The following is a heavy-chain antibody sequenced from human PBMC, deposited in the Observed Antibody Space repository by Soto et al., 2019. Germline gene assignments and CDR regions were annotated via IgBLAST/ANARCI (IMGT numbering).Heavy chain of an antibody. J-gene: IGHJ6*03. CDR3: ARGHRRGGYYYYMDV. D-gene: IGHD3-16*01. CDR2: IYHSGST. V-gene: IGHV4-4*02. CDR1: SGSISSSNW. Sequence: QVQLQESGPGLVKPSGTLSLTCAVSSGSISSSNWWSWVRQPPGKGVEWIGEIYHSGSTNYNPSLKSRVTISVDKSKNQFSLKLSSVTAADTAVYYCARGHRRGGYYYYMDVWGKGTTVTVSS.